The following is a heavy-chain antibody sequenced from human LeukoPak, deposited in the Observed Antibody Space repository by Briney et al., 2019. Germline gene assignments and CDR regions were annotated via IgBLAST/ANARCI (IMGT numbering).Heavy chain of an antibody. CDR3: AKAQWGNIMFRGVIIPPYYYYGMDV. Sequence: GGSLRLSCAASGFTFSSYAMSWVRQAPGKGLEWVSAISGSGGSTYYADSVKGRFTISRDDAKNSLYLQMNSLRAEDTAVYYCAKAQWGNIMFRGVIIPPYYYYGMDVWGKGTTVTVSS. CDR1: GFTFSSYA. D-gene: IGHD3-10*01. J-gene: IGHJ6*04. V-gene: IGHV3-23*01. CDR2: ISGSGGST.